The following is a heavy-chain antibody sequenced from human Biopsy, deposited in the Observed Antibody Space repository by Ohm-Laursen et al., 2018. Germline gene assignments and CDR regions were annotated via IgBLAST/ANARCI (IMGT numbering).Heavy chain of an antibody. J-gene: IGHJ3*02. CDR2: ISWNSGRI. CDR1: GFNFDDFA. D-gene: IGHD5-24*01. CDR3: AKGQAPDGYNYAFDI. V-gene: IGHV3-9*01. Sequence: SLRLSCAASGFNFDDFAMHWVRQTPGKGLEWASGISWNSGRIAYADSVKGRFTISRDNAKNSLYLQMNSLRAEDTALYYCAKGQAPDGYNYAFDIWGQGTMLTVSS.